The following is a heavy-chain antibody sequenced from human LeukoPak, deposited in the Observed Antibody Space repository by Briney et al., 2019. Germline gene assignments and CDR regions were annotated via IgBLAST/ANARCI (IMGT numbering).Heavy chain of an antibody. CDR2: INPNSGGT. Sequence: ASVKVSCKASRYTFTGYYMHWVRQAPGQGLEWMGWINPNSGGTNYAQKFQGRVTMTRDTSISTAYMELSRLRSDDTAVYYCARVLYYYDSSGYYYDYWGQGTLVTVSS. J-gene: IGHJ4*02. CDR3: ARVLYYYDSSGYYYDY. CDR1: RYTFTGYY. D-gene: IGHD3-22*01. V-gene: IGHV1-2*02.